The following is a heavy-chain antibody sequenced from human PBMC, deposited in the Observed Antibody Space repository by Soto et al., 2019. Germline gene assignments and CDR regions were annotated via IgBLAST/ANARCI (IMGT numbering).Heavy chain of an antibody. Sequence: EVQLVESGGGLVQPGRSLRLSCTGSGFTFGDYFMNWIRQAPGKGLEWVGFIRSESYGGTTEYAASVKGRVTISRDDSNSIAYLQINSLKTEDTAVYYCTRVGAGYISGMDFWGQGTLVSVSS. CDR2: IRSESYGGTT. V-gene: IGHV3-49*03. D-gene: IGHD3-10*01. J-gene: IGHJ4*02. CDR1: GFTFGDYF. CDR3: TRVGAGYISGMDF.